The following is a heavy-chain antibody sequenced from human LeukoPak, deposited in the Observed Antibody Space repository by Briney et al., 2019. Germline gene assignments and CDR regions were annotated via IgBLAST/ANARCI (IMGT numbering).Heavy chain of an antibody. CDR3: TTDSGFGDPYFDY. D-gene: IGHD3-10*01. V-gene: IGHV3-15*01. Sequence: PGGSLRLSCAASGFTFSNAWMSWVRQAPGKGLEWVGRIKSKTDGGTTDYAAPVKGRFTISRDDSKNTLYLQMNSLKTEDTAVYYCTTDSGFGDPYFDYWGQGTLVTVSS. CDR2: IKSKTDGGTT. CDR1: GFTFSNAW. J-gene: IGHJ4*02.